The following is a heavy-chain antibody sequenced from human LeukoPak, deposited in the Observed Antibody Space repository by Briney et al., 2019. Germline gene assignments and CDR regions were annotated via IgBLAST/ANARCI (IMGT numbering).Heavy chain of an antibody. Sequence: PGGSLRLSCAASGFAVSSKYMNWVRQAPGKGLEWVTVIYLDGRADYADSVKGRFTISSDNSKNSLYLQMNSLRAEDTAVYYCARDRWYGSGSYDYWGQGTLVTVSS. D-gene: IGHD3-10*01. CDR2: IYLDGRA. J-gene: IGHJ4*02. CDR3: ARDRWYGSGSYDY. CDR1: GFAVSSKY. V-gene: IGHV3-66*01.